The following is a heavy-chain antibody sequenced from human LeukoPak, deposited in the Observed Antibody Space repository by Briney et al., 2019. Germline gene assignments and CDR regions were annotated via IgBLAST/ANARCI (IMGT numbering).Heavy chain of an antibody. CDR1: GGSISSSNW. D-gene: IGHD5-12*01. Sequence: SETLSLTCAVSGGSISSSNWWSWVRQSPGKGLEWIGEIYHSGSTNYNPFLKSRVTISEDKSKNQFSLKLSSVTAADTAVYYCARDLSGYDFSYFDYWGQGTLVTVSS. CDR2: IYHSGST. CDR3: ARDLSGYDFSYFDY. V-gene: IGHV4-4*02. J-gene: IGHJ4*02.